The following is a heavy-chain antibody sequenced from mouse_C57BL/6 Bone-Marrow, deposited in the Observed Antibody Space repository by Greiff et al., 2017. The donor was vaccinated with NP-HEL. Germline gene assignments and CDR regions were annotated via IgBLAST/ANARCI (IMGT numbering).Heavy chain of an antibody. CDR3: ARRGSNYPYAMDY. J-gene: IGHJ4*01. Sequence: VQLQQPGAELVRPGSSVKLSCKASGYTFISYWMDWVKQRPGQGLEWIGNIYPSDSETHYNQKFKDKATLTVDKSSSTAYMQLSSLTSEDSAVYYCARRGSNYPYAMDYWGQGTSVTVSS. CDR1: GYTFISYW. CDR2: IYPSDSET. D-gene: IGHD2-5*01. V-gene: IGHV1-61*01.